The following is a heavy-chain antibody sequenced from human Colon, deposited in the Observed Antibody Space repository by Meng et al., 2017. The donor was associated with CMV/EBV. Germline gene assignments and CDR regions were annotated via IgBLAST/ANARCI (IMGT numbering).Heavy chain of an antibody. J-gene: IGHJ6*02. CDR2: IIPIFGTA. V-gene: IGHV1-69*05. CDR3: AGGDHRGFWSGYRLGYYNGMDV. D-gene: IGHD3-3*01. CDR1: GGTFSSYA. Sequence: SVKVSCKASGGTFSSYAISWVRQAPGQGLEWMGGIIPIFGTANYAQKFQGRVTITTDESTSTAYMELSSLRSEYTAVYYCAGGDHRGFWSGYRLGYYNGMDVWGQGTTVTVSS.